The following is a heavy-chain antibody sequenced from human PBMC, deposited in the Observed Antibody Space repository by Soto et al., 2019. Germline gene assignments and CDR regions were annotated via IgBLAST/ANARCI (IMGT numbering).Heavy chain of an antibody. CDR2: IYYSGST. Sequence: SETLSLTCTVSGGSISSGGYYWSWIRQHPGKGLEWIGYIYYSGSTYYDPSLKSRVTISVDTSKNQFSLKLSSVTAADTAVYYCARADGSGRYYYGMDVWGQGTTVTVSS. J-gene: IGHJ6*02. D-gene: IGHD3-10*01. CDR3: ARADGSGRYYYGMDV. V-gene: IGHV4-31*03. CDR1: GGSISSGGYY.